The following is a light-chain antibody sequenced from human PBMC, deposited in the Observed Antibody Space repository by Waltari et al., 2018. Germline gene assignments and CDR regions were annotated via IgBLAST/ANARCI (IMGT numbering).Light chain of an antibody. V-gene: IGLV4-69*01. CDR3: QTWGTGLLV. CDR2: LNSDGSH. CDR1: SGHSSYG. Sequence: QLVLTQSPSASASLGASVKLTCTLSSGHSSYGIAWHQQQPEKGPRYLMKLNSDGSHNKGDGIPARFSGSSSGAERYLTISSLQSEDEADYYCQTWGTGLLVFGGGTKLTVL. J-gene: IGLJ3*02.